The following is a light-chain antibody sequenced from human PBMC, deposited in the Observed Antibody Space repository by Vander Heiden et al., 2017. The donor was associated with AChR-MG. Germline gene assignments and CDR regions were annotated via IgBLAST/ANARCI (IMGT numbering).Light chain of an antibody. CDR2: WAS. CDR3: QQYYSSPWT. CDR1: QSVLYSANHKNY. J-gene: IGKJ1*01. V-gene: IGKV4-1*01. Sequence: DSVMTQSPDSLAVSLGETATINGKASQSVLYSANHKNYLAWYQQKPGQPPKLLIYWASTRESGVPDRLSGGGSGTDFTLTISSLQAEDVAVYYCQQYYSSPWTFGQGTKVEIK.